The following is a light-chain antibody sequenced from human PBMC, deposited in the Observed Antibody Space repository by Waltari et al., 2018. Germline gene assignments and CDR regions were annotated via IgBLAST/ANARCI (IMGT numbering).Light chain of an antibody. V-gene: IGLV1-36*01. Sequence: QSVLTQPPSVSAAPRQRVTISCSGSSSNIGHYAVHWYQQLPGKAPKLLIYSNDVLASGVSDRFSGSKSGSSASLAISGLQSEDEAEYYCAAWDDSLNGPIFGGGTKVTVL. CDR3: AAWDDSLNGPI. CDR2: SND. J-gene: IGLJ2*01. CDR1: SSNIGHYA.